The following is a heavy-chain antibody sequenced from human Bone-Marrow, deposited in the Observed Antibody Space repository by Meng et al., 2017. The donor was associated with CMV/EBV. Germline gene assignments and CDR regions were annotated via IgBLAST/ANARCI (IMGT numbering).Heavy chain of an antibody. J-gene: IGHJ3*01. CDR1: GASISSQSYH. CDR2: VFSSGGT. Sequence: SETLSLTCTVSGASISSQSYHWGWIRQPPGKGPEWIGNVFSSGGTYYNTSLKSRVTVSADMSKNEFSLKLTSVTAADTGVYYCARGLTRAAFDLWGQGAMVTVSS. CDR3: ARGLTRAAFDL. D-gene: IGHD7-27*01. V-gene: IGHV4-39*01.